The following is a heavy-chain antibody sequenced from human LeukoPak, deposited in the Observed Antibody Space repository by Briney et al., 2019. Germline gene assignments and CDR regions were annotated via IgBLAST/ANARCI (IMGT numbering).Heavy chain of an antibody. Sequence: SETLSLTCAVSGGSISSGGYSWGWIRPPPGKGLEWIGYIYHSGSTYYNPSLKSRVTLSVDRSKNQFSLKLSSVTAADTAVYYCAIATGGYDYIIDNWGQGTLVTVSS. CDR2: IYHSGST. D-gene: IGHD5-12*01. V-gene: IGHV4-30-2*01. J-gene: IGHJ4*02. CDR1: GGSISSGGYS. CDR3: AIATGGYDYIIDN.